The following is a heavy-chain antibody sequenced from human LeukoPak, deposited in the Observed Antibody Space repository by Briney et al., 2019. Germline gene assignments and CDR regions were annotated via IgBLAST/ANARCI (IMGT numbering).Heavy chain of an antibody. CDR3: AREDTAMVTCDY. CDR2: ISSSGSTI. J-gene: IGHJ4*02. V-gene: IGHV3-11*01. CDR1: GFTFSDYY. Sequence: GGPLRLSCAASGFTFSDYYMSWIRQAPGKGMEWVSYISSSGSTIYYADSVKGRSTISRDNAKNSLYLQMNSLRAEDTAVYYCAREDTAMVTCDYWGQGTLVTVSS. D-gene: IGHD5-18*01.